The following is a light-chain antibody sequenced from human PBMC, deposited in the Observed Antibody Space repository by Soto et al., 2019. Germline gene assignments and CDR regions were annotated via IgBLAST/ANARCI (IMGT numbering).Light chain of an antibody. CDR3: QQYANSPLT. Sequence: EIVLTQSPGTLSLSPGERGNLSCRASQSVGNNYLAWYQQKPGQAPRLLIHGASSRATGIPDRFSGSGSGTDFTLTLSRLEPEDFAVYYCQQYANSPLTFGGGTKVEIK. V-gene: IGKV3-20*01. J-gene: IGKJ4*01. CDR2: GAS. CDR1: QSVGNNY.